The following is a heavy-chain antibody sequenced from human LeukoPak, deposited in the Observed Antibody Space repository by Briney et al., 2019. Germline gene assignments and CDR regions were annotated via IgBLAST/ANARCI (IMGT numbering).Heavy chain of an antibody. D-gene: IGHD2-2*01. CDR2: IYHSGST. CDR1: GGSISSSNW. J-gene: IGHJ3*02. Sequence: SGTLSLTCAVSGGSISSSNWWSWVRQPPGKGLEWIGEIYHSGSTNYNPSLKSRVTISVDKSKNQFSLKLSSVTAADRAVYYCARWNVVVPAASHDAFDIWGQGTMVTVSS. CDR3: ARWNVVVPAASHDAFDI. V-gene: IGHV4-4*02.